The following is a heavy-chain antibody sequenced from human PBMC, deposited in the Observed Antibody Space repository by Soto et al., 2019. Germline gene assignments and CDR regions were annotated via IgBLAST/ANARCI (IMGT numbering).Heavy chain of an antibody. D-gene: IGHD2-2*01. CDR2: INPNSGGT. CDR1: GYTFTGYY. Sequence: SVKVSCKASGYTFTGYYMHWVRQAPGQGLEWMGWINPNSGGTNYAQKFQGRVTMTRDTSISTAYMELSRLRSDDTAVYYCAIDLRIRSRSTSQTIHGDALDILVKGTMFTV. J-gene: IGHJ3*02. V-gene: IGHV1-2*02. CDR3: AIDLRIRSRSTSQTIHGDALDI.